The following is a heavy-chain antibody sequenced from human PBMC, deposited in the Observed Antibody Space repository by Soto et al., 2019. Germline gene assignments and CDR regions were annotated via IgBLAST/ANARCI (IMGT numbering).Heavy chain of an antibody. J-gene: IGHJ4*02. CDR1: GFDVSTTD. V-gene: IGHV3-66*01. D-gene: IGHD3-22*01. CDR2: IYSGGYT. Sequence: PGGSLRLSCAASGFDVSTTDMSWVRQAPGKGLEWVSVIYSGGYTNYADSVKGRFIVSRDSPKNTLYLQMDSLRAEDTAVYYCAREAIIVIAAPEYYFDYWGQGTLVTSPQ. CDR3: AREAIIVIAAPEYYFDY.